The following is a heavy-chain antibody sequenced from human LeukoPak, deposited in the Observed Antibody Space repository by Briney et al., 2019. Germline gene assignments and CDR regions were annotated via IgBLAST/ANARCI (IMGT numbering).Heavy chain of an antibody. Sequence: ASVKVSCKASAYTFTGYYMHWVRQAPGQGLEWMGWINPNSGGTNYAQKFQGRVTMTRDTSISTAYMELSRLRSDDTAVYYCARVMVRGGAGRDAFDIWGQGTMVTVSS. CDR2: INPNSGGT. V-gene: IGHV1-2*02. CDR3: ARVMVRGGAGRDAFDI. J-gene: IGHJ3*02. D-gene: IGHD3-10*01. CDR1: AYTFTGYY.